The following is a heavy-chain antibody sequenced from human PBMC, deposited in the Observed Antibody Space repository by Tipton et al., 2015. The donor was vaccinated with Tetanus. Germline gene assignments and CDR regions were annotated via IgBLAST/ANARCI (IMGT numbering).Heavy chain of an antibody. D-gene: IGHD2/OR15-2a*01. Sequence: TLSLTCTVSGGYINSGGHFWTWIRQRTGKGLEWIGHIRDNGNSYANPSLSGRVTMSVDTRKNQFSLNLTSMSVADTATYYCARGTFHAFDFWSQGVQVTVSS. V-gene: IGHV4-31*03. CDR1: GGYINSGGHF. CDR3: ARGTFHAFDF. J-gene: IGHJ4*02. CDR2: IRDNGNS.